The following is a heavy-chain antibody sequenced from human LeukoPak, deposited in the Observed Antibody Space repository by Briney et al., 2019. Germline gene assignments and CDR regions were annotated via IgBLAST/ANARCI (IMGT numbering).Heavy chain of an antibody. CDR3: ARGQGAYDSSGFDY. J-gene: IGHJ4*02. D-gene: IGHD3-22*01. V-gene: IGHV4-34*01. CDR2: INHSGST. CDR1: GGSFSGYY. Sequence: SETLSLTRAVYGGSFSGYYWSWIRQPPGKGLEWIGEINHSGSTNYNPSLKSRVTISVDTSKNQFSLKLSSVTAADTAVYYCARGQGAYDSSGFDYWGQGTLVTVSS.